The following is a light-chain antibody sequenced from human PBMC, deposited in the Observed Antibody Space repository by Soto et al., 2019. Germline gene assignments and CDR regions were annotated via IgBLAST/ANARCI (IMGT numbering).Light chain of an antibody. CDR2: WAT. J-gene: IGKJ3*01. V-gene: IGKV4-1*01. CDR3: QQYYTSPFT. Sequence: DIVMTQSPDSLAVSLGERATINCKSSQSVFYSSNSKNYLAWYQHKPGQPPKLLLYWATTLESGVPDRFSGSGSGTDFTLTISSLQAEDVAIYYCQQYYTSPFTFGPGTKVD. CDR1: QSVFYSSNSKNY.